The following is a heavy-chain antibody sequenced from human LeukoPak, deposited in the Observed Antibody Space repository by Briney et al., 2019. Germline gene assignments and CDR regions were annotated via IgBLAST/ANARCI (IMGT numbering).Heavy chain of an antibody. J-gene: IGHJ4*02. CDR3: ARQRYYYDSSGYYGDTYYFDY. Sequence: SETLSLTCTVSGGSISRGDSYWSWIRQPPGKGLEWIGYIYYSGTTYSNPSLKSRVTISVDTSKNQFSLNLSSVTAADTAVYYCARQRYYYDSSGYYGDTYYFDYWGQGTLVTVSS. CDR1: GGSISRGDSY. CDR2: IYYSGTT. D-gene: IGHD3-22*01. V-gene: IGHV4-30-4*01.